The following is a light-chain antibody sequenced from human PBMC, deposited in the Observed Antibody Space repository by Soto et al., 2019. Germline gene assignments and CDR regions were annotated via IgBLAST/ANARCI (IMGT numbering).Light chain of an antibody. Sequence: AIRITQSPSSIARSKGAGATRTCGASQGISSYLAWYQQKPGKAPKLLIYAASTLQSGVPSRFSGSGSGTDFTLTISCLQSEDFATYYCQQYYSYPQTFGQGTRLEIK. CDR3: QQYYSYPQT. J-gene: IGKJ5*01. V-gene: IGKV1-8*01. CDR1: QGISSY. CDR2: AAS.